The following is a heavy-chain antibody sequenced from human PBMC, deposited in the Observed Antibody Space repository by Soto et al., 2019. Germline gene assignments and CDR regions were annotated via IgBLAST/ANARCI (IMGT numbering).Heavy chain of an antibody. Sequence: SETLSLTCTVSGGSISSSSYYWGWIRQPPGKGLEWIGSIYYSGSTYYNPSLKSRVTISEDTSKNQFSLKLSSVTAADTAVYYCARQMSRSESYPYFDYWGQGTLVTVSS. D-gene: IGHD3-10*01. J-gene: IGHJ4*02. CDR1: GGSISSSSYY. CDR2: IYYSGST. CDR3: ARQMSRSESYPYFDY. V-gene: IGHV4-39*01.